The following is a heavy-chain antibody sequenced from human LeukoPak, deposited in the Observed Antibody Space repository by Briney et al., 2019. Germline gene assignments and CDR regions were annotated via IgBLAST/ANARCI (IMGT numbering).Heavy chain of an antibody. CDR3: ARAGSWFLDY. CDR2: IYHSGST. CDR1: GGSISSGGYY. J-gene: IGHJ4*02. V-gene: IGHV4-30-2*01. D-gene: IGHD6-13*01. Sequence: SETLSLTFTVSGGSISSGGYYWSWIRQPPGKGLEWIGYIYHSGSTNYNPSLKSRVTLSVDTSKNQLSLNLNSVTAADTAVYYCARAGSWFLDYWGQGTLVTVSS.